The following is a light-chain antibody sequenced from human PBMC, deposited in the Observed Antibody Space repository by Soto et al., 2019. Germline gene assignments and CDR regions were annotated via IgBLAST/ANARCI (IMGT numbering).Light chain of an antibody. Sequence: EIVMTQSPPSLTVTPGEPASISCRSSQRLLHSNGSNFLDWYLQKPGQSPQLLIYLGSNRASGVPDRVSGSEAGTDFTLKISRVEAEDVGVYYCMQALQTPYTFGQGTKVDIK. CDR3: MQALQTPYT. J-gene: IGKJ2*01. CDR2: LGS. CDR1: QRLLHSNGSNF. V-gene: IGKV2-28*01.